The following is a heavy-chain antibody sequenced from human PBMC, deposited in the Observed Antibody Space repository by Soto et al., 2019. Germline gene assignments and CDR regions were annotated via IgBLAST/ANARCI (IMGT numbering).Heavy chain of an antibody. V-gene: IGHV3-43*01. Sequence: LRLSCAASGFRFDEYNIHWVRQAPGKGLEWVSLITWNGANTYYADSVKGRLTISRDGTTKSVSLQMTSLKREDTGLYYCARETLSYGSALDVWGQGTTVTVSS. J-gene: IGHJ6*02. CDR1: GFRFDEYN. CDR2: ITWNGANT. D-gene: IGHD3-16*01. CDR3: ARETLSYGSALDV.